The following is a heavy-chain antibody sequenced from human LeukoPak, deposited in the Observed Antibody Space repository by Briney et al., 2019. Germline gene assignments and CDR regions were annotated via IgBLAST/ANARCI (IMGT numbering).Heavy chain of an antibody. V-gene: IGHV3-7*01. CDR1: GFNFNTAW. J-gene: IGHJ4*02. CDR3: SRDHELRGYYDSSGLTSYYFDY. Sequence: GESLRLSCAASGFNFNTAWMSWVRQAPGKGLEWVANIKQDGSEKYYVDSVKGRFTISRDNAKNSLYLQMNSLRAEDTAVYYCSRDHELRGYYDSSGLTSYYFDYWGQGTLVTVSS. CDR2: IKQDGSEK. D-gene: IGHD3-22*01.